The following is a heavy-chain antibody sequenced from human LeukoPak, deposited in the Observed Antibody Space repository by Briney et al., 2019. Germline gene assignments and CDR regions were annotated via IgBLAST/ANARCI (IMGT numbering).Heavy chain of an antibody. Sequence: GESLKISCKGSGYSFTSYWIGWVRQMPGKGLEWMGIIYPGDSDTRYSPSFQGQATISADKSISTAYLQWSSLKASDTAMYYCARQPYSSSWYGNYYYYGMDVWGQGTTVTVSS. CDR3: ARQPYSSSWYGNYYYYGMDV. D-gene: IGHD6-13*01. CDR1: GYSFTSYW. CDR2: IYPGDSDT. J-gene: IGHJ6*02. V-gene: IGHV5-51*01.